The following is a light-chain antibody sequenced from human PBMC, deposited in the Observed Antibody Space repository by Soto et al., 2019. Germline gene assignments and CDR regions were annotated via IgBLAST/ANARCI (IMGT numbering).Light chain of an antibody. V-gene: IGLV2-11*01. Sequence: QSVLTQPRSVSGSPGQSVAISCTGTSSDVGGYNYVSWYQQHPGKAPKLTIYDVTKRPSGVPDRFSGSKSGNTASLTISGLQADDEADYYCCSYEGNYFHVFGPGTKVTV. CDR1: SSDVGGYNY. CDR2: DVT. J-gene: IGLJ1*01. CDR3: CSYEGNYFHV.